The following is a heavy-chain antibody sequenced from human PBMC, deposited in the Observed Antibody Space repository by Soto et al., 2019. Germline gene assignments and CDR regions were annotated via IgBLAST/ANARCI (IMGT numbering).Heavy chain of an antibody. CDR1: GGSISSYY. J-gene: IGHJ3*02. D-gene: IGHD3-10*02. Sequence: PSETLSLTCTVSGGSISSYYWSWIRQPPGKGLEWIGYIYYSGSTNYNPSLKSRVTISVDTSKNQFSLKLSSVTAADTAVYYCTRQIRGYYYVLDAFDIWGQGTMVTVSS. CDR3: TRQIRGYYYVLDAFDI. CDR2: IYYSGST. V-gene: IGHV4-59*08.